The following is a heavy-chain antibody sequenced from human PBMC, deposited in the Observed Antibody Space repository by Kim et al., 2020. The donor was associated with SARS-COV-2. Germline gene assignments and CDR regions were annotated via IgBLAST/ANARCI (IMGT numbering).Heavy chain of an antibody. J-gene: IGHJ4*02. Sequence: PVKGRFTISRDDSKNTLYLQMNSLKTEDTAVYYCTTATYYYDSSGLRFDCWGQGTLVTVSS. D-gene: IGHD3-22*01. CDR3: TTATYYYDSSGLRFDC. V-gene: IGHV3-15*01.